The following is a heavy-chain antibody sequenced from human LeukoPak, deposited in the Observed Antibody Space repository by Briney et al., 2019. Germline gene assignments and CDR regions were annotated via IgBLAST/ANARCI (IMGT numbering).Heavy chain of an antibody. V-gene: IGHV3-23*01. Sequence: GGSLRLSCAAAGFTFSKDWMSWVRQAPEKGLEWVSTISGSGGGTYYADSVKGRFTISRDDSKNTLYLQMNSLRAEDTAVYYCVKDLGRYRNNCFDYWGQGTLVTVSS. CDR2: ISGSGGGT. J-gene: IGHJ4*02. CDR3: VKDLGRYRNNCFDY. CDR1: GFTFSKDW. D-gene: IGHD1-26*01.